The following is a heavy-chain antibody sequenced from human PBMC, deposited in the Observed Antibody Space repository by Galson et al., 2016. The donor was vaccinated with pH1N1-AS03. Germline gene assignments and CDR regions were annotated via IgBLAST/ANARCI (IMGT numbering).Heavy chain of an antibody. CDR3: TRGGYSSTWYWVY. D-gene: IGHD6-13*01. Sequence: SLRLSCAASGFSFSSYWMTWVRLTPGKGLEWVANINQDGSAVHYVDSVKGRFTISRDNAKHSLSLQMNSLRDEDTAVYYCTRGGYSSTWYWVYWGQGTLVTVS. CDR1: GFSFSSYW. CDR2: INQDGSAV. J-gene: IGHJ4*02. V-gene: IGHV3-7*03.